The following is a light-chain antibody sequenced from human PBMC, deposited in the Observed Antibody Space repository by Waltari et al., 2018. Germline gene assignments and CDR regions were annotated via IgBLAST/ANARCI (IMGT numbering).Light chain of an antibody. Sequence: QTVVTQEPSFSVSPGGTVTLTCGLSSGSVSTSYFPSWYQQTPGQAPRTLIYSTNTRSSGGPVRFSGSILGNKAALTITGAQADDESDYYCVLYMGSGSYWVFGGGTKLTVL. CDR1: SGSVSTSYF. V-gene: IGLV8-61*01. CDR2: STN. CDR3: VLYMGSGSYWV. J-gene: IGLJ3*02.